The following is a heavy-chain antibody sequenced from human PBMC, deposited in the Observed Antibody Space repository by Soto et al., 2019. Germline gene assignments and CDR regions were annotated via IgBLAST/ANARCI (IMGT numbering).Heavy chain of an antibody. CDR1: GGSIGSGGYY. CDR3: ARGLWFGELYYFDY. J-gene: IGHJ4*02. V-gene: IGHV4-31*03. CDR2: IYYSGIT. D-gene: IGHD3-10*01. Sequence: SSETLSLTCTVSGGSIGSGGYYWSWIRQHPGKGLEWIGYIYYSGITYYNPSLKSRVTISVDTSKNQFSLKLSSVTAADTAVYYCARGLWFGELYYFDYWGQGTLVTVSS.